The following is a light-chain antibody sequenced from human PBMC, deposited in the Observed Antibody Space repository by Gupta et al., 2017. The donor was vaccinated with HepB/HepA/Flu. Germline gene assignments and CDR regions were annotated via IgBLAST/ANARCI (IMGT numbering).Light chain of an antibody. V-gene: IGKV2-28*01. CDR3: MQALQTPWT. Sequence: DIVMTQSPLSLTVTPGEPASISCRSSQSLLHSNGYNYLDWYLQKPGQSPQVLIYLGSNRASGIPDRFSGSGSGTDFTLKIRRVEAEDVGLYYCMQALQTPWTFGQGTKVEIK. CDR2: LGS. J-gene: IGKJ1*01. CDR1: QSLLHSNGYNY.